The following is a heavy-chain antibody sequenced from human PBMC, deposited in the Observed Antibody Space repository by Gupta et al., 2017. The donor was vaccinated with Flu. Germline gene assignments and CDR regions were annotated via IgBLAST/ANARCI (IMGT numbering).Heavy chain of an antibody. D-gene: IGHD3-10*01. CDR1: GYSISSGYY. CDR2: IYHSGST. J-gene: IGHJ6*02. Sequence: QVQLQESGPGLVKPSETLSLTCAVSGYSISSGYYWGWLRQPPGKGLEWIGSIYHSGSTYYNPSLKSRVTISGDTSKNQFSLKLSSVTAADTAVYYWARDNYYYGSGSYYTRYYYYGMDVWGQGTTVTVSS. CDR3: ARDNYYYGSGSYYTRYYYYGMDV. V-gene: IGHV4-38-2*02.